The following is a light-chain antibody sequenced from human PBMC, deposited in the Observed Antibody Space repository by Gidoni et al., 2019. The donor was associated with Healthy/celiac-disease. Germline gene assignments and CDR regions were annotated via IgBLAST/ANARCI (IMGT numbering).Light chain of an antibody. CDR1: QGISSY. Sequence: DIQLTQSPSFLSASVGDRVTITCRASQGISSYLAWYQQKPGKAPKLQIYAASTLQSGVPSRFSGSGSGTEFTLTISSLQPEDFATYYCQQLNSYPPLTFXGXTKVEIK. J-gene: IGKJ4*01. CDR3: QQLNSYPPLT. V-gene: IGKV1-9*01. CDR2: AAS.